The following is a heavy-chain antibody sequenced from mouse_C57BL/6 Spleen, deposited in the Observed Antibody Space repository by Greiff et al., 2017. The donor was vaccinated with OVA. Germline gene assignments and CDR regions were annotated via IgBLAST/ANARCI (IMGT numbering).Heavy chain of an antibody. Sequence: QVHVKQPGAELVKPGASVKLSCKASGYTFTSYWMQWVKQRPGQGLEWIGEIDPSDSYTNYNQKFKGKATLTVDTSSSTAYMQLSSLTSEDSAVYYCAREGLLRKGYFDYWGQGTTLTVSS. J-gene: IGHJ2*01. V-gene: IGHV1-50*01. CDR2: IDPSDSYT. CDR1: GYTFTSYW. D-gene: IGHD1-1*01. CDR3: AREGLLRKGYFDY.